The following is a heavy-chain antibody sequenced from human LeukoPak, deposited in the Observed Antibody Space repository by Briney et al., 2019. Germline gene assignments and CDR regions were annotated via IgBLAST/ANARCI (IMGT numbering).Heavy chain of an antibody. D-gene: IGHD6-19*01. J-gene: IGHJ3*02. Sequence: SETLSLTCTVSGGSISSYYWSWIRQPPGKGLEWIGYIYYSRSTNYNPSHKSRVTISVDTSKTQFTLKLSSVTAADTAVYYCAREGYSSGGYRREAFDIWGQGTMVTVSS. V-gene: IGHV4-59*01. CDR3: AREGYSSGGYRREAFDI. CDR1: GGSISSYY. CDR2: IYYSRST.